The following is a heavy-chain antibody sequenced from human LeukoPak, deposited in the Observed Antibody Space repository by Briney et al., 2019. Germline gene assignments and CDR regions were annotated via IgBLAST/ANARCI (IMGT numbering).Heavy chain of an antibody. CDR3: RDAFDY. V-gene: IGHV3-30*02. CDR1: GFTVSSNY. Sequence: GGSLRLSCAASGFTVSSNYMSWVRQAPGKGLEWVAFIPYDGSDKYYADSVKGRFTISRDNSKNTLYLQMNSLRAEDTAVYYCRDAFDYWGQGTLVTVSS. CDR2: IPYDGSDK. J-gene: IGHJ4*02.